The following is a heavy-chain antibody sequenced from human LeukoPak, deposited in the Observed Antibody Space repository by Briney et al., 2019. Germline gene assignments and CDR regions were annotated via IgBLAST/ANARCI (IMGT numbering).Heavy chain of an antibody. V-gene: IGHV4-4*09. CDR1: GSISGYY. D-gene: IGHD2-2*01. J-gene: IGHJ3*02. Sequence: SETLSLTCTVLGSISGYYWSWIRQPPGKELEWIGYIYTSGSTNYNPSLESRVTISVDTSKNQFSLDLRSVTAADTAVYYCARQKCTSTSCLTKNAFDIWSQGTMVTVSS. CDR3: ARQKCTSTSCLTKNAFDI. CDR2: IYTSGST.